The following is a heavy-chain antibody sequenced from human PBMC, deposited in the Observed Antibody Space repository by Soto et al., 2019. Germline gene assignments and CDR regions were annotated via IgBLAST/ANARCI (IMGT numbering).Heavy chain of an antibody. Sequence: QVQLQESGPGLVKPSQTLSLTCTVSGGSISSGDYYWSWIRQPQGKGLEWIGYIYYSGSTYYNPSLKSRVTIAVETSKNQFSLKLSYVTDADTAVYYCARKSSGWDDAFDIWGQGTMVTVTA. CDR3: ARKSSGWDDAFDI. CDR2: IYYSGST. J-gene: IGHJ3*02. D-gene: IGHD6-19*01. CDR1: GGSISSGDYY. V-gene: IGHV4-30-4*01.